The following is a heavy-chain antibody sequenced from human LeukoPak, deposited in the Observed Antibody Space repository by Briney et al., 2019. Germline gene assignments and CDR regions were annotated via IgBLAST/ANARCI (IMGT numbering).Heavy chain of an antibody. Sequence: GSLRLSCAASGFTFSSHSMTWVRQAPGKGLEWVSSISTSSSYIYYADSVKGRFTISRDNAKNSLYLQMNSLRAEDTAVYYCARDLQVGALYYFDYWGQGTLVTVSS. CDR2: ISTSSSYI. J-gene: IGHJ4*02. V-gene: IGHV3-21*01. D-gene: IGHD1-26*01. CDR1: GFTFSSHS. CDR3: ARDLQVGALYYFDY.